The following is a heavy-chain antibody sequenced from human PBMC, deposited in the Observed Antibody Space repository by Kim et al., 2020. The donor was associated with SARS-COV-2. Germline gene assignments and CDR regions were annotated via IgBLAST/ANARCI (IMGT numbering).Heavy chain of an antibody. CDR3: AKGGSYYCAGSGYCSGPWDD. V-gene: IGHV3-48*02. CDR2: ISRLGGLI. CDR1: GFTFSTDD. J-gene: IGHJ1*01. Sequence: GGSLRLSCVASGFTFSTDDMNWARQVPGKGLEWIAHISRLGGLIYYADSVRGRFTISRDNSKNSLYLQMNSLRDDDTGVYFWAKGGSYYCAGSGYCSGPWDDWGRRSLVSVPS. D-gene: IGHD3-22*01.